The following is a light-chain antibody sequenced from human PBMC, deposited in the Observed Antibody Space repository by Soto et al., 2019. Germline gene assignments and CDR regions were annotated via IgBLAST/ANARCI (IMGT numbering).Light chain of an antibody. J-gene: IGKJ4*01. CDR1: QSVTSNY. CDR3: KPYGTSPLT. Sequence: EIVLTQSPGTLSLSPGERATLSCMARQSVTSNYLAWYQQKPGQAPRLLIYGVSSRATGIPDRFSGSGSGTDFARTISRVELEHCAVYSCKPYGTSPLTFGGGIKVDI. V-gene: IGKV3-20*01. CDR2: GVS.